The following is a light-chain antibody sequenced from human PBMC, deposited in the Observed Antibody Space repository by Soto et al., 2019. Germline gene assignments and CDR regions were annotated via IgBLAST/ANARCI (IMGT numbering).Light chain of an antibody. CDR2: DVS. J-gene: IGLJ3*02. CDR3: SSYASSSTVV. CDR1: SSDVGGYNF. Sequence: QSALTQPASVSGSPGQSITISCTGTSSDVGGYNFVSWYQQHPGKAPKLMIYDVSSRPSGVSNRFSGSKSGNTASLTISGRQAEDEGDYYCSSYASSSTVVFGAGTKVTVL. V-gene: IGLV2-14*03.